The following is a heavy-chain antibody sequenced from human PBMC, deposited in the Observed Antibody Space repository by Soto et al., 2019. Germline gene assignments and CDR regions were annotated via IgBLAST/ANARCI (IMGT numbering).Heavy chain of an antibody. CDR3: ARDSSYYYDSSGYSGNAFDI. CDR2: ISSSSSTI. D-gene: IGHD3-22*01. CDR1: GFTFSSYS. J-gene: IGHJ3*02. V-gene: IGHV3-48*02. Sequence: ESGGGLVQPGGSLRLSCAASGFTFSSYSMNWVRQAPGKGLEWVSYISSSSSTIYYADSVKGRFTISRDNAKNSLYLQMNSLRDEDTAVYYCARDSSYYYDSSGYSGNAFDIWGQGTMVTVSS.